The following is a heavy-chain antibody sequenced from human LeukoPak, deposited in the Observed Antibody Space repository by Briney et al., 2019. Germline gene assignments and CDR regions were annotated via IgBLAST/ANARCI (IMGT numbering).Heavy chain of an antibody. CDR2: IYYSGST. J-gene: IGHJ4*02. V-gene: IGHV4-59*01. Sequence: SETLSLTCAVYGGSFSGYYWSWIRQPPGKGLEWIGYIYYSGSTNYNPSLKSRVTISVDTSKNQFSLKLSSVTAADTAVYYCARLGGATYFDYWGQGTLVTVSS. D-gene: IGHD1-26*01. CDR3: ARLGGATYFDY. CDR1: GGSFSGYY.